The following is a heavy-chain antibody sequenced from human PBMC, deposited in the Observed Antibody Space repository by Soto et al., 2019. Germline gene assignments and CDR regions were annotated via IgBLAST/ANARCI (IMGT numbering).Heavy chain of an antibody. D-gene: IGHD3-22*01. V-gene: IGHV3-23*01. J-gene: IGHJ6*02. Sequence: PGGSLRLSCAASGFTFSSYAMSWVRQAPGKGLEWVSAISGSGGSTYYADSVKGRFTISRDNSKNTLYLQMNSLRAEDTAVYYCAKHPSHYYDSSGYYYYYGMDVWGQGTTGTVS. CDR1: GFTFSSYA. CDR3: AKHPSHYYDSSGYYYYYGMDV. CDR2: ISGSGGST.